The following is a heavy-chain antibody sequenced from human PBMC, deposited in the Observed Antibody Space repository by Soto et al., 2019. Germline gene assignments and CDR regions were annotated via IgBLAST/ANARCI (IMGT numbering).Heavy chain of an antibody. J-gene: IGHJ6*03. CDR3: ARGGTDFWSGYYDYYYYYMDV. CDR2: IYHSGST. Sequence: PSETLSLTCAVSSGSISSSNWWSWVRQPPGKGLEWIGEIYHSGSTNYNPSLKSRVTISVDTSKNQFSLKLSSVTAADTAVYYCARGGTDFWSGYYDYYYYYMDVWGKGTTVTVSS. D-gene: IGHD3-3*01. V-gene: IGHV4-4*02. CDR1: SGSISSSNW.